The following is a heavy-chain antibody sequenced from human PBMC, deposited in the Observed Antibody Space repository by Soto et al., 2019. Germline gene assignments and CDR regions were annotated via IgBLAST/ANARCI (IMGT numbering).Heavy chain of an antibody. J-gene: IGHJ5*02. CDR1: GFSLTTSGVG. Sequence: QITLKESGPTRVKPTQTLTLTCTFSGFSLTTSGVGVGWIRQPPGKALEWLALIYWDDDKRYSPSLQTRLTTTKDTSKNLVVLTMANMDPVDTATYYCVQSPWRNSKAWFDPWGPGTLVTVSS. CDR2: IYWDDDK. V-gene: IGHV2-5*02. CDR3: VQSPWRNSKAWFDP.